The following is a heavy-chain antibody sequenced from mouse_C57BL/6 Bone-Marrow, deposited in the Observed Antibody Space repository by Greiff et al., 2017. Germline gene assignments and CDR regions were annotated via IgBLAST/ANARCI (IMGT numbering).Heavy chain of an antibody. V-gene: IGHV6-6*01. Sequence: EVKLVESGGGLVQPGGSMELSCAASGFTFSDAWMDWVRQSPEKGLEWVAEIRNKANNHATYYAESVKGRFTISRDDSKSSVYLQMNSLRAEDTGIYYCIITTAPGDFDYWGQGTTLTVSS. CDR1: GFTFSDAW. CDR2: IRNKANNHAT. D-gene: IGHD1-1*01. CDR3: IITTAPGDFDY. J-gene: IGHJ2*01.